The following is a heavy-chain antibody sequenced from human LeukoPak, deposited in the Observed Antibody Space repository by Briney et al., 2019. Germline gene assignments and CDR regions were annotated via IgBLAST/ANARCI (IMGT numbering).Heavy chain of an antibody. J-gene: IGHJ4*02. Sequence: PGGSLRLSCAASGFTFSSFAMNWVRQAPGKGLEWLSYVSAGSTTTKYYADSVKGSFTISRDNAKNSLYLQMHSLRDEDTAVYYCARRGYTSAWDFWGQGTLVTVSS. CDR1: GFTFSSFA. D-gene: IGHD3-16*02. CDR2: VSAGSTTTK. V-gene: IGHV3-48*02. CDR3: ARRGYTSAWDF.